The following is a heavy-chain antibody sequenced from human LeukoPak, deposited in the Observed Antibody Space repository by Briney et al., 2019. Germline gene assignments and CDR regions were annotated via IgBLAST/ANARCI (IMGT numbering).Heavy chain of an antibody. CDR3: ASFDYGAYTFDY. CDR2: IYYSGST. CDR1: GGSISSGDYY. J-gene: IGHJ4*02. V-gene: IGHV4-30-4*08. D-gene: IGHD4-17*01. Sequence: PSETLSLTCTVSGGSISSGDYYWSWIRQPPGKGLEWIGYIYYSGSTYYNPSLKSRVTISVDTSKNQFSLKLSSVTAADTAVYYCASFDYGAYTFDYWGQGTLVTVSS.